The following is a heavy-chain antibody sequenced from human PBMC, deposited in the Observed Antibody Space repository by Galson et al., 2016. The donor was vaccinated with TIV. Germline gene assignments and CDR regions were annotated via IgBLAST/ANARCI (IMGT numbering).Heavy chain of an antibody. CDR1: GYTFTSFD. Sequence: SVKVSCKASGYTFTSFDISWIRQAPGQGLEWMGWMSPANGNTGYAQKFRGRITMTRHPSTTTAYMELRGLTSEDTAVYYCARAHYYDTSGYSFDFWGQGTLVTVSS. CDR2: MSPANGNT. V-gene: IGHV1-8*01. D-gene: IGHD3-22*01. J-gene: IGHJ4*02. CDR3: ARAHYYDTSGYSFDF.